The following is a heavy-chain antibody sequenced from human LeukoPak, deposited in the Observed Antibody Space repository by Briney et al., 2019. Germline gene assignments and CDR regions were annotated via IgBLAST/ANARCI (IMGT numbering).Heavy chain of an antibody. CDR2: ISYDGSNK. Sequence: GRSLRLSCAASGFTFSSYAMHWVRQAPGKGLEWVAVISYDGSNKYYADSVKGRFTISRDNSKNTLYLQMNSLRAEDTAVYYCARDYYYDSSGYRHYWGQGTLVTVSS. V-gene: IGHV3-30-3*01. J-gene: IGHJ4*02. D-gene: IGHD3-22*01. CDR3: ARDYYYDSSGYRHY. CDR1: GFTFSSYA.